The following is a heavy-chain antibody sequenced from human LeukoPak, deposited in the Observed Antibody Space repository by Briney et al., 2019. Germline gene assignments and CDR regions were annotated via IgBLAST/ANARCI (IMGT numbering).Heavy chain of an antibody. CDR1: GFTLSSYA. CDR2: ISVSGNT. V-gene: IGHV3-23*01. CDR3: AKAPVTTCSGAYCYPFDY. Sequence: GGSLRLSCAASGFTLSSYAMSWVRKGPGQGLELVSAISVSGNTYHADSVKGRFTISRDSYKNTLYLQMNSLRAEDAAVYYCAKAPVTTCSGAYCYPFDYWGQGTLVTVSS. D-gene: IGHD2-15*01. J-gene: IGHJ4*02.